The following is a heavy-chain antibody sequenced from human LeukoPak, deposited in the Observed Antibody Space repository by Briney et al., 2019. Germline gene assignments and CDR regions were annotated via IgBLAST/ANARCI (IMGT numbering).Heavy chain of an antibody. CDR1: GGSFSGYY. V-gene: IGHV4-34*01. Sequence: SETLSLTCAVYGGSFSGYYWSWIRQPPGKGLEWIGEINHSGSTNYNPSLKSRVTISVDTSENQFSLKLSSVTAADTAVYYCASLIAAHYYYYMDVWGKGTTVTVSS. CDR3: ASLIAAHYYYYMDV. D-gene: IGHD6-13*01. CDR2: INHSGST. J-gene: IGHJ6*03.